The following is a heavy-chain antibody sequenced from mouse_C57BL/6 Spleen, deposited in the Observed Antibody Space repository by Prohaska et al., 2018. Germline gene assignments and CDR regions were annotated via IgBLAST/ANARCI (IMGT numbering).Heavy chain of an antibody. D-gene: IGHD1-1*01. Sequence: PGASVKLSCKASGYTFTSYGISWVKQRTGQGLEWIGEIYPRSGNTYYNEKFKGKATLTADKSSSTAYMELRSLTSEDSAVYFCDYYGSSYGFAYWGQGTLVTVSA. V-gene: IGHV1-81*01. CDR3: DYYGSSYGFAY. CDR2: IYPRSGNT. CDR1: GYTFTSYG. J-gene: IGHJ3*01.